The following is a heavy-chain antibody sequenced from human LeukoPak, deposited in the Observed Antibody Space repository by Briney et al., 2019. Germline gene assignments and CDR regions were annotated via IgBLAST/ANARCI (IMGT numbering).Heavy chain of an antibody. Sequence: PSETLSLTCTVSGVSISSYYWSWIRQPAGKGLEWIGRIHTSGSTNYNPSLKSRVTMSVDTSKNQFSLKLSSVTAADTAVYYCAREIGSSWYLSGYFDLWGRGTLVTVSS. CDR2: IHTSGST. D-gene: IGHD6-13*01. CDR3: AREIGSSWYLSGYFDL. J-gene: IGHJ2*01. CDR1: GVSISSYY. V-gene: IGHV4-4*07.